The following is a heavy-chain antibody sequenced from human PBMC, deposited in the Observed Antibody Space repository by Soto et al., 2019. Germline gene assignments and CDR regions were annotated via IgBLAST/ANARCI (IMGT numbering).Heavy chain of an antibody. V-gene: IGHV3-33*01. CDR2: IWYDGSNK. CDR3: ARDYWSIAAAAYYYGMDV. Sequence: GSLRLSCXASGFTFSSYGMHWVRQAPGKGLEWVAVIWYDGSNKYYADSVKGRFTISRDNSKNTLYLQMNSLRAEDTAVYYCARDYWSIAAAAYYYGMDVWGQGTTVTVSS. CDR1: GFTFSSYG. D-gene: IGHD6-13*01. J-gene: IGHJ6*02.